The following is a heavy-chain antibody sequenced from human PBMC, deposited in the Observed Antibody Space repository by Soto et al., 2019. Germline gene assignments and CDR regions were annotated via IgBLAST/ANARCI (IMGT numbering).Heavy chain of an antibody. V-gene: IGHV1-2*02. CDR2: INPNNPNNGGT. CDR3: ARPYCGANSCHNWFDP. CDR1: ADTFTSYY. D-gene: IGHD2-21*01. Sequence: ASVKVSCKAPADTFTSYYINWVRQAPGQGLEWMGWINPNNPNNGGTNYAQKFQGRVTMTTDTSISTAYMELSSLRSDDTAVYYCARPYCGANSCHNWFDPWGQGTLVTVSS. J-gene: IGHJ5*02.